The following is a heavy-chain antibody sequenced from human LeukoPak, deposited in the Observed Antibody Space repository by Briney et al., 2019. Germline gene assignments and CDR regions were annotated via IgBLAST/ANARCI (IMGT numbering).Heavy chain of an antibody. D-gene: IGHD3-10*01. J-gene: IGHJ4*02. V-gene: IGHV3-21*01. CDR3: ARVFYGSGSYYY. CDR2: ISSSSSYI. Sequence: GGSLRLSCAASGFTFSSYSMNWVRQAPGKGLEWVSSISSSSSYIYYADSVKGRFTISRDNAKNSLYLQMNSLRAEDTAVYYCARVFYGSGSYYYWGQGTLVTVSS. CDR1: GFTFSSYS.